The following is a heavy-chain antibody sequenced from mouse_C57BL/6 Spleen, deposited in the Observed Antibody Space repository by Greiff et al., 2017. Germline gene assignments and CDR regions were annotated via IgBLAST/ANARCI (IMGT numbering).Heavy chain of an antibody. V-gene: IGHV1-82*01. CDR1: GYAFSSSW. CDR3: ARDRDYAMDD. J-gene: IGHJ4*01. Sequence: VQLQESGPELVKPGASVKISCKASGYAFSSSWMNWVKQRPGKGLEWIGRIYPGDGDTNYNGKFKGKATLTADKSSSTAYMQLSSLTSEDSAVYFCARDRDYAMDDWGQGTSVTVSS. CDR2: IYPGDGDT.